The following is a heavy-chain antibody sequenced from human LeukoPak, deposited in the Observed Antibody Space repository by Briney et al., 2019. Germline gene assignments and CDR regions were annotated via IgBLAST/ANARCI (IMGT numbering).Heavy chain of an antibody. CDR2: ISYRGST. V-gene: IGHV4-59*08. CDR1: GGSINKHY. J-gene: IGHJ3*02. CDR3: ATNAGPAALDAIDI. Sequence: SETLSLTCTVSGGSINKHYWSWIRQTPGKGLEWIGYISYRGSTNHNPSLKSRVTISVDTSNNQFSLRLSSVTAADTAVYYCATNAGPAALDAIDIWGQGTIVTVSS. D-gene: IGHD2-2*01.